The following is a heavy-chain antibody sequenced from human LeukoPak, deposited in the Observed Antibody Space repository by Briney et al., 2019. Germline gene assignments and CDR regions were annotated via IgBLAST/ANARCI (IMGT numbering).Heavy chain of an antibody. Sequence: SEILSLTCAVYGGSFSGYYWSWIRQPPGKGLEWIGEINHSGSTNYNPSLKSRVTISVDTSKNQFSLKLSSVTAADTAVYYCASYSSSRSPWGQGTLVTVSS. CDR3: ASYSSSRSP. CDR1: GGSFSGYY. V-gene: IGHV4-34*01. J-gene: IGHJ5*02. CDR2: INHSGST. D-gene: IGHD6-13*01.